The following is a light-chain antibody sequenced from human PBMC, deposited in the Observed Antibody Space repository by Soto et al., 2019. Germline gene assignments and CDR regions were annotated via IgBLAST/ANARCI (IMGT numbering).Light chain of an antibody. V-gene: IGKV3-11*01. CDR2: DAS. Sequence: EVLLTQSPATLSLSAGERATLSLWVSRRVSSSLAWYQQKPGQAPRLLIYDASSRATGSPARFSCSGCGTDFPLTITSLEWEDFAGYYSQHRSSWRAFGGGTKVAIK. CDR1: RRVSSS. CDR3: QHRSSWRA. J-gene: IGKJ4*02.